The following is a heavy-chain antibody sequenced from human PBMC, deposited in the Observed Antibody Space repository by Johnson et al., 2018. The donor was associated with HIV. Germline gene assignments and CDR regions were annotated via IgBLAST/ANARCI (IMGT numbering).Heavy chain of an antibody. CDR1: GFTFSSYG. J-gene: IGHJ3*02. CDR2: IRYDGSNK. D-gene: IGHD3-3*01. Sequence: QMQLVESGGGVVQPGGSLRLSCAASGFTFSSYGMHWVRQAPGKGLEWVAFIRYDGSNKYYADSVKGRFTISRDNSKNTLYLQMNSLRAEDTAVYYCAKDRRFLEWYDACDIWGQGTMVTVSS. CDR3: AKDRRFLEWYDACDI. V-gene: IGHV3-30*02.